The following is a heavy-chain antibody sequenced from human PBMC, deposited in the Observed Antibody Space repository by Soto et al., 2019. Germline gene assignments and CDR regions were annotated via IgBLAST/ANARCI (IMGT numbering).Heavy chain of an antibody. CDR3: TRVVGSSGWSDY. J-gene: IGHJ4*02. V-gene: IGHV4-59*07. Sequence: SDTRSLTWTVSGGSISRYYWSWIRQPPGKGLEWIGYSIYIGGPIYNPSLKSRVTISIDTSKNQFSLKLSSVTAADTAVYYCTRVVGSSGWSDYWGQGTLVTVSS. CDR1: GGSISRYY. D-gene: IGHD6-6*01. CDR2: SIYIGGP.